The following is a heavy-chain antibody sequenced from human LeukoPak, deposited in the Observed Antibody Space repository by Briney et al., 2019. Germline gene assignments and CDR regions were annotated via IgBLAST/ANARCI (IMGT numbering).Heavy chain of an antibody. J-gene: IGHJ4*02. D-gene: IGHD2-8*02. CDR1: GYTFTSYY. Sequence: ASVKVSCKASGYTFTSYYMHWVRQAPGQGLEWMGLINPSGTNTNYAQKFRGRVTMTRDTSTSTVYMDLSSLRSEDTAMYFCAREVSGGYFDYWGQGTLVTVSS. V-gene: IGHV1-46*01. CDR3: AREVSGGYFDY. CDR2: INPSGTNT.